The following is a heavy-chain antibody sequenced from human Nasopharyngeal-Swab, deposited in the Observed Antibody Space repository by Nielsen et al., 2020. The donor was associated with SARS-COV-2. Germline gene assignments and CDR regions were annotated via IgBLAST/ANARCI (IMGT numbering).Heavy chain of an antibody. D-gene: IGHD1-1*01. Sequence: GGSLRLSCAASGFTFSNYATTWVRQAPGKGLEWVSYISGGGTTYYADSVKGRFTVSRDNSRNTLYLQVNSLRVEDTAVYYCAKARGGTYNYYFDYWGQGTLVTVCS. CDR3: AKARGGTYNYYFDY. V-gene: IGHV3-23*01. CDR1: GFTFSNYA. CDR2: ISGGGTT. J-gene: IGHJ4*02.